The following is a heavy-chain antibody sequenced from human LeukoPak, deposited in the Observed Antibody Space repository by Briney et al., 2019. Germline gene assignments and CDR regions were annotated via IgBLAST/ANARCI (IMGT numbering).Heavy chain of an antibody. D-gene: IGHD6-19*01. J-gene: IGHJ4*02. CDR3: ARDRGIAVAGTPVGHYFDY. CDR1: GFTFSSYW. Sequence: GGSLRLSCAASGFTFSSYWMSWVRQAPGKGLEWVANIKQDGSEKYYVDSVKGRFTISRDNAKNSLYLQMNSLRAEDTAVYYCARDRGIAVAGTPVGHYFDYWGQGTLVTVSA. CDR2: IKQDGSEK. V-gene: IGHV3-7*01.